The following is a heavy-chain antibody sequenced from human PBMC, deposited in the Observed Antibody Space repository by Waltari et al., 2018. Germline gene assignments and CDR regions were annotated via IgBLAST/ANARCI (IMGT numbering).Heavy chain of an antibody. Sequence: QVLLQESGPGLVKPSQTLSLTCTVSGGSISSGNYYWNWIRQPAGKGLEWIGYLFDGGSTNYNPSLKSRVTISVDTSKNQFSLKLSSVTAADTAVYYCAREGHIVATIPGFDLWGRGTLVTVSS. CDR3: AREGHIVATIPGFDL. D-gene: IGHD5-12*01. J-gene: IGHJ2*01. CDR1: GGSISSGNYY. V-gene: IGHV4-61*09. CDR2: LFDGGST.